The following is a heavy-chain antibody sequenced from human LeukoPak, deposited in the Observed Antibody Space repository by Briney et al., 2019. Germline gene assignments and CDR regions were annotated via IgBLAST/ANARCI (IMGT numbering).Heavy chain of an antibody. Sequence: SETLSLTCTVSGGSISSSSYYWGWIRQPPGKGLEWIGSIYYSGSTYYNPSLKSRVTISVDTSKNQFSLKLSSVTAADTAVYYCARLNWYCSGGSSHPHNDYWGQGTLVTVSS. V-gene: IGHV4-39*01. J-gene: IGHJ4*02. CDR1: GGSISSSSYY. D-gene: IGHD2-15*01. CDR3: ARLNWYCSGGSSHPHNDY. CDR2: IYYSGST.